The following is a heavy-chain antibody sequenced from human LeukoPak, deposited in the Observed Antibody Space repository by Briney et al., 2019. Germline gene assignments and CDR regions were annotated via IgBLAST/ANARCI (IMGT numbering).Heavy chain of an antibody. J-gene: IGHJ4*02. CDR3: ARAPMTTVTSYFDY. V-gene: IGHV1-46*02. CDR1: GYTFNSSY. Sequence: ASVKVSCKASGYTFNSSYMHWVRQAPGQGLEWMGIINPSDDSTRYAQKFQGRVTMTKDTSTNTVYMHLSSLSSDDTAVYYCARAPMTTVTSYFDYWGQGTLVTVSS. D-gene: IGHD4-11*01. CDR2: INPSDDST.